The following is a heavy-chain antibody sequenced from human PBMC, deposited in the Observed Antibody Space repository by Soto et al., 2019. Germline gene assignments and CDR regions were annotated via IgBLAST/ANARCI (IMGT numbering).Heavy chain of an antibody. CDR1: GYTFTSYG. V-gene: IGHV1-18*01. Sequence: ASVKVSCKASGYTFTSYGISWVRQAPGQGLEWMGWISAYTGNTNYAQKLQGRVTMTTDTSTITAYMELRSLRSDDTAVYYCARVETSGPGEYYYYGMDVWGQGTTVTVSS. CDR3: ARVETSGPGEYYYYGMDV. CDR2: ISAYTGNT. J-gene: IGHJ6*02. D-gene: IGHD5-12*01.